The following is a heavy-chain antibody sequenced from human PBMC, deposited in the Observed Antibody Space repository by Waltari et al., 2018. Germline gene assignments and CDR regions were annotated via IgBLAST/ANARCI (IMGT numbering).Heavy chain of an antibody. CDR1: GYTFTGYS. J-gene: IGHJ4*02. Sequence: QVQLVQSGAEVKKPGASVKVSCKASGYTFTGYSMHWVRQAPGQGLEWMGRINPNSGGTNYARKFQGRVTMTRDTSISTAYMELSRLRSDDTAVYYCARTVRGVIYYYFDYWGQGTLVTVSS. D-gene: IGHD3-10*01. V-gene: IGHV1-2*06. CDR2: INPNSGGT. CDR3: ARTVRGVIYYYFDY.